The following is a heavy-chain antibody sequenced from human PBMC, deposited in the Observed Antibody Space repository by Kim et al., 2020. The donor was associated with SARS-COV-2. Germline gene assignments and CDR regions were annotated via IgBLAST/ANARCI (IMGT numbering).Heavy chain of an antibody. D-gene: IGHD5-18*01. CDR1: GYTFTSYA. CDR2: INAGNGNT. Sequence: ASVKVSCKASGYTFTSYAMHWVRQAPGQRLEWMGWINAGNGNTKYSQKFQGRVTITRDTSASTAYMELSSLRSEDTAVYYCARVGRTTWIQLWGGFDYWGQGTLVTVSS. CDR3: ARVGRTTWIQLWGGFDY. V-gene: IGHV1-3*01. J-gene: IGHJ4*02.